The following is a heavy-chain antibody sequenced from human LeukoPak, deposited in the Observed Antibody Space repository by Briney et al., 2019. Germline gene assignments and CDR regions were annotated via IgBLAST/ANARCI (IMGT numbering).Heavy chain of an antibody. CDR2: ISWNSGSI. CDR3: AKEYCSGGSCYRGAFDI. J-gene: IGHJ3*02. Sequence: GGSLRLSCAASGFTFDVYAMQLVRQAPGKGLEWVSGISWNSGSIGYADSVKGRFTISRENAKNSLYLQMNSLRAEDMALYYCAKEYCSGGSCYRGAFDIWGQGTMVTVSS. V-gene: IGHV3-9*03. D-gene: IGHD2-15*01. CDR1: GFTFDVYA.